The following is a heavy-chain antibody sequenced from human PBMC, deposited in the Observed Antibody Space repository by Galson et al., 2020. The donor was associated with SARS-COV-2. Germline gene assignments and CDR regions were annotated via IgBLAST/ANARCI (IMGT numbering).Heavy chain of an antibody. CDR1: GYSFPSYW. Sequence: KIGESLKISCKGSGYSFPSYWIGWVRHMPGKGLEWMGIIYPGDSETRYSPSFRGQVTISADRSINTAYLQWSSLKASDTAMYYCARQGYYDSSGYYFADPIDYCGQGTQGTVSS. CDR3: ARQGYYDSSGYYFADPIDY. D-gene: IGHD3-22*01. J-gene: IGHJ4*02. CDR2: IYPGDSET. V-gene: IGHV5-51*01.